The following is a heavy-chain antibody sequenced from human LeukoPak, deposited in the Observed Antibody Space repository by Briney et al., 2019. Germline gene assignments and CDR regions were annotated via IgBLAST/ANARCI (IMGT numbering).Heavy chain of an antibody. CDR3: ARVRRITMIVVVILDAFDI. CDR1: DDSISNYY. V-gene: IGHV4-4*07. Sequence: SETLSLTCTVSDDSISNYYWTWIRQPAGEGLEWIGRIYTSGSTNYNPSLKSRVTMSVDTSKNQFSLKLSSVTAADTAVYYCARVRRITMIVVVILDAFDIWGQGTMVTVSS. J-gene: IGHJ3*02. D-gene: IGHD3-22*01. CDR2: IYTSGST.